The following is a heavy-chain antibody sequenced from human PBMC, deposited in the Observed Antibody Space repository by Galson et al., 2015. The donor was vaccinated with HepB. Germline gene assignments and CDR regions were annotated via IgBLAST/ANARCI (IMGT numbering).Heavy chain of an antibody. CDR3: ARERRSPMAAANNYYYGMDV. CDR1: GFTVSSNY. CDR2: IYSGGST. V-gene: IGHV3-66*02. Sequence: SLRLSCAASGFTVSSNYMSWVRQAPGKGLEWVSVIYSGGSTYYADSVKGRFTISRDNSKNTLYLQMNSLRAEDTAVYYCARERRSPMAAANNYYYGMDVWGQGTTVTVSS. D-gene: IGHD2-15*01. J-gene: IGHJ6*02.